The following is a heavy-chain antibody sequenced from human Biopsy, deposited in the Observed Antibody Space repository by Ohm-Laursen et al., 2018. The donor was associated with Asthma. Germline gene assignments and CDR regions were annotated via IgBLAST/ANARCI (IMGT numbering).Heavy chain of an antibody. V-gene: IGHV3-7*01. CDR2: IKHDGSEK. J-gene: IGHJ1*01. CDR3: ARTFHFWSPYHAEHYQH. D-gene: IGHD3-3*02. Sequence: SLRLSCAASGFTFGGYWMSWVRQVPGKGLEWVANIKHDGSEKNHVDSLKGRFTISRDNAKNSLYLQMNSLRAEDTAVYYCARTFHFWSPYHAEHYQHWGQGTLVTVSS. CDR1: GFTFGGYW.